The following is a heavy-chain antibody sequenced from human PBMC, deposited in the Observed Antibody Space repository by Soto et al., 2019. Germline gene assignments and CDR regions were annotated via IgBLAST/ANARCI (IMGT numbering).Heavy chain of an antibody. CDR1: GFTFSSYA. D-gene: IGHD5-12*01. V-gene: IGHV3-23*01. CDR3: AKDRGPGRYSGYETDP. J-gene: IGHJ5*02. Sequence: HPGGSLRLSCAASGFTFSSYAMSWVRQAPGKGLEWVSAISGSGGSTYYADSVKGRFTISRDNSKNTLYLQMNSLRAEDTAVYYYAKDRGPGRYSGYETDPWGQGTLVTVSS. CDR2: ISGSGGST.